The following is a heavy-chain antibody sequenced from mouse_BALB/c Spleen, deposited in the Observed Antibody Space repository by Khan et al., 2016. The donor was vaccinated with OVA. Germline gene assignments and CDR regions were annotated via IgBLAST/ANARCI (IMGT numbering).Heavy chain of an antibody. D-gene: IGHD1-1*01. CDR2: ITYSGNI. CDR3: ARAYGSWAMDY. Sequence: EVQLQESGPSLVKPSQTLSLSCSVTGDSITSGFWNWIRKFPGNKFEYLGYITYSGNIYYNPSLKSRISITRDTSKSQYYLQLNSVTIEDTATYYCARAYGSWAMDYWGQGTSVTVSS. J-gene: IGHJ4*01. CDR1: GDSITSGF. V-gene: IGHV3-8*02.